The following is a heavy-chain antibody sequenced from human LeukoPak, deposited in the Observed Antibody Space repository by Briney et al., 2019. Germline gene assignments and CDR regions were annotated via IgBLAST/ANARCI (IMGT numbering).Heavy chain of an antibody. CDR1: GFTFSSYA. CDR2: ISGSGGST. Sequence: PGGSLRLSCAASGFTFSSYAMSWVRQAPGKGLEWVSAISGSGGSTYYADSVTGRFTIPRANSKNTIYLQMNRLRAEDTALYYCAKDRGYRSSSPGYCIDYWGQGPLVTVSS. V-gene: IGHV3-23*01. D-gene: IGHD6-13*01. J-gene: IGHJ4*02. CDR3: AKDRGYRSSSPGYCIDY.